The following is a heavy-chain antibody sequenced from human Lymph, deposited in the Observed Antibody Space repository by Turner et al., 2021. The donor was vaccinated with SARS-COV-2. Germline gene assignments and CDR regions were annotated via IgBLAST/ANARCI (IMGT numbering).Heavy chain of an antibody. CDR3: ARAWGRYSYGFDY. CDR2: IYSGGST. J-gene: IGHJ4*02. V-gene: IGHV3-66*01. CDR1: GFTVRSSY. D-gene: IGHD5-18*01. Sequence: EVQLVESGGGLVQPGGSLSLACAASGFTVRSSYMSWVRQAAGRGVEWVSVIYSGGSTYCADSVKGRFTISRDNYKNTLYLQMNSLRAEDTAVYYCARAWGRYSYGFDYWGQGTLVTVSS.